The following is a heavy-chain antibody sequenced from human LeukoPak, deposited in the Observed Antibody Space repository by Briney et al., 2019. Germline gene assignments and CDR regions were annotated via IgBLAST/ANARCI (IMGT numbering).Heavy chain of an antibody. V-gene: IGHV3-30*04. CDR1: AFTFSGYS. Sequence: PGRSLRLSCVVSAFTFSGYSMHWVRQAPGKGLEWVAFISHDGSNKYCADSLKGRFTISRDNSKNTLYLQMNSLRAEDTAVYYCARGSGSYHDYWGQGTLVTVSS. CDR2: ISHDGSNK. D-gene: IGHD3-10*01. J-gene: IGHJ4*02. CDR3: ARGSGSYHDY.